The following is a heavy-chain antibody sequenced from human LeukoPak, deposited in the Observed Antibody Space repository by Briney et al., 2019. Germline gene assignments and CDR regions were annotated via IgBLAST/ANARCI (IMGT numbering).Heavy chain of an antibody. J-gene: IGHJ6*02. CDR3: ARGNSGSHYVEYYYGMDV. Sequence: PGGPLRLSCAASGFTVSSNYMSWVRQAPGKGLEWVSVSYSDGSTYYADSVKGRFTISRDNSKNTLYLQMNSLRAEDTAVYYCARGNSGSHYVEYYYGMDVWGQGTTVTASS. V-gene: IGHV3-53*01. CDR2: SYSDGST. CDR1: GFTVSSNY. D-gene: IGHD1-26*01.